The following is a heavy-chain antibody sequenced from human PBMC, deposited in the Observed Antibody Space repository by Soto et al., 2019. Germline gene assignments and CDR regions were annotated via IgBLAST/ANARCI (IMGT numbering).Heavy chain of an antibody. V-gene: IGHV5-51*01. Sequence: GESLKISCKGSGYIFTSYWIGWVRQMPGKGLEWMGIIYPGDSDTRYSPSFQGQVTISADKSISTAYLQWSSLKASDTAMYSCARRRGQISSDHVWGSASPAHYYYGMDVWGQXPTVTVS. CDR3: ARRRGQISSDHVWGSASPAHYYYGMDV. J-gene: IGHJ6*02. D-gene: IGHD3-16*01. CDR1: GYIFTSYW. CDR2: IYPGDSDT.